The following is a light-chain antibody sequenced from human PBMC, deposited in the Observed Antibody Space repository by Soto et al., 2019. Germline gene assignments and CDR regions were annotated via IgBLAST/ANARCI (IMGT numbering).Light chain of an antibody. CDR2: GAS. V-gene: IGKV3-15*01. Sequence: EIVMTQSPATLSVSPGERATLSCRASQSVSSNLAWYQQKPGQAPRLLMYGASTRATAIPARFSGSGSGTEFTLTINSLQSEDFAVYYCQEYGTSRTFGQGTKVDIK. CDR3: QEYGTSRT. CDR1: QSVSSN. J-gene: IGKJ1*01.